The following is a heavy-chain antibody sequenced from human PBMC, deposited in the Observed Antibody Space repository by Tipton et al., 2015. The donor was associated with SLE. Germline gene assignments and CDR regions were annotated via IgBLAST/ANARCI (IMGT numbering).Heavy chain of an antibody. Sequence: TLSLTCAVYGGSFSGYYWSWIRQPPGKGLEWIGEINHSGSTYYNPSLKSRVTISVDTSKNQFSLKLSSVTAADTAVYYCARDQGYYYGSGSWGQGTMVTVSS. CDR2: INHSGST. CDR1: GGSFSGYY. V-gene: IGHV4-34*01. CDR3: ARDQGYYYGSGS. J-gene: IGHJ3*01. D-gene: IGHD3-10*01.